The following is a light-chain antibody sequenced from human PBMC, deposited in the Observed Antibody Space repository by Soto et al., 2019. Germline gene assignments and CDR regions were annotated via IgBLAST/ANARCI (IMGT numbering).Light chain of an antibody. CDR3: QQYNNWET. CDR1: QSVDSN. J-gene: IGKJ1*01. CDR2: GAS. Sequence: EIVMTQSPATLSVSPGERATLSCRASQSVDSNLAWYQQKPGQAPRLLIFGASTRATGVPARFSGSGSGTDFTLTISSLQSEDFAVYYCQQYNNWETFGQGTKVDIK. V-gene: IGKV3D-15*01.